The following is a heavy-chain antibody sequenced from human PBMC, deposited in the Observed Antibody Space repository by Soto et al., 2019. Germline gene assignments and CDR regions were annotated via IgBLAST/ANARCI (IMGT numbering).Heavy chain of an antibody. CDR1: GGSISSYY. D-gene: IGHD2-15*01. J-gene: IGHJ6*02. CDR2: IYYSGST. Sequence: SETLSLTCTVSGGSISSYYWSWIRQPPGKGLEWIGYIYYSGSTNYNPSLKSRVTISVDTSKNQFSLKLSSVTAADTAVYYCARMEYCSGGSCYGNYYYGVDVWGQGTTVTVSS. V-gene: IGHV4-59*01. CDR3: ARMEYCSGGSCYGNYYYGVDV.